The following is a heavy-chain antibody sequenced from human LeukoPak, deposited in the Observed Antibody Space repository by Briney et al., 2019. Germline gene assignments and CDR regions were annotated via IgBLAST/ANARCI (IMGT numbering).Heavy chain of an antibody. D-gene: IGHD3-22*01. V-gene: IGHV1-8*03. Sequence: AAVKVSCKASGYTFTSYDINWVRQATGQGLEWMGWMNPNSGNTGYAQKFQGRVTTTRNTSISTAYMELSSLRSEDTAVYYCARGYDSSGYYYSYYYYYYMDVWGKGTTVTVSS. CDR3: ARGYDSSGYYYSYYYYYYMDV. J-gene: IGHJ6*03. CDR2: MNPNSGNT. CDR1: GYTFTSYD.